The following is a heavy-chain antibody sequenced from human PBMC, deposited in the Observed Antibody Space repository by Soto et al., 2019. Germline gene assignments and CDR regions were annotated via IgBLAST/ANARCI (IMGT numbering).Heavy chain of an antibody. Sequence: SETLSLTCTVSGGSISSYYWSWIRQPPGKGLEWVGYIYYSGSTNYNPSLKSRVTISVDTSKNQFSLKLSSVTAADTAVYYCARDLGGWFDPWGQGTLVTVSS. D-gene: IGHD3-16*01. CDR2: IYYSGST. V-gene: IGHV4-59*01. CDR1: GGSISSYY. CDR3: ARDLGGWFDP. J-gene: IGHJ5*02.